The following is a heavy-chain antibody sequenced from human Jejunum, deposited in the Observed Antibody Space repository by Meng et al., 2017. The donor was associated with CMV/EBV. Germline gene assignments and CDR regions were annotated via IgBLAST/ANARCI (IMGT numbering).Heavy chain of an antibody. CDR3: ARVPSTSYFDY. CDR2: INPNTGGT. D-gene: IGHD1-26*01. V-gene: IGHV1-2*04. J-gene: IGHJ4*02. Sequence: SCKASGYTLGGYYMHWVRQAPGQGLEWMGWINPNTGGTKYAQKFQGLVTMTRDTSISTAYMELSRLTSDDAAVYYCARVPSTSYFDYWGQGTLVTVS. CDR1: GYTLGGYY.